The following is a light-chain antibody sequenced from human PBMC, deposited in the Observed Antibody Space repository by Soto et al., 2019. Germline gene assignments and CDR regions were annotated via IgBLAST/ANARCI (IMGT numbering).Light chain of an antibody. CDR2: AAS. V-gene: IGKV1-6*01. CDR3: LQDYNYPRT. Sequence: AIQITQSPSSLSASVGDRVTITCRARQGIRNDVGWYQQKPGKAPKLLIYAASSLQSGVPSRFSGSGSGTDFTLTISSLQPEDFATYYCLQDYNYPRTFGQGTKLEIK. CDR1: QGIRND. J-gene: IGKJ2*01.